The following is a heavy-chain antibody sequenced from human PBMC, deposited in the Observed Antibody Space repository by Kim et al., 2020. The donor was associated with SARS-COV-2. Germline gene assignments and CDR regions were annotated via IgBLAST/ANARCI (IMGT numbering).Heavy chain of an antibody. J-gene: IGHJ6*02. CDR1: GFTFRDYY. D-gene: IGHD2-15*01. CDR2: ISSSGSTI. CDR3: ARDKGTGYCSGGSCNRYHYYDGMDV. Sequence: GGSLRLSCAASGFTFRDYYMSWIRQAPGKGLEWVSYISSSGSTIYYADSVKGRFTISRDNAKNSLYLQMNSLRAEDTAVYYCARDKGTGYCSGGSCNRYHYYDGMDVWGQGTTVTLS. V-gene: IGHV3-11*01.